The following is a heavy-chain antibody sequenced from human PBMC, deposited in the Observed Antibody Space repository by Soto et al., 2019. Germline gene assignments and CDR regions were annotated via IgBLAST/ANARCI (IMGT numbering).Heavy chain of an antibody. CDR3: ARSRECTSCWPYYYYGMDV. Sequence: SETLSLTCTVSGASINSGGYYWSWVRQLPGKGLEWIGYIYFSGTTYYNPSLESRVSISLDTSQNQFSLKLSSVPAADTAVYYCARSRECTSCWPYYYYGMDVWGQGTTVTVS. V-gene: IGHV4-31*03. CDR2: IYFSGTT. CDR1: GASINSGGYY. J-gene: IGHJ6*02. D-gene: IGHD2-2*01.